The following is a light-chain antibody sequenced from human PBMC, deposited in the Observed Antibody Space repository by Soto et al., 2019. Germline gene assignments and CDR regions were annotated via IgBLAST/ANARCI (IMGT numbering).Light chain of an antibody. CDR2: DAS. Sequence: IVLTQSPATLSLSPGERATLSCRASQSVSSYLAWYQQKGGQAPRLLIYDASSRAPGIPARFSGSGSGTDFTLTISSLEPEDFAVYYCQQYNNWPPVTFGGGTKLEIK. CDR3: QQYNNWPPVT. J-gene: IGKJ4*01. CDR1: QSVSSY. V-gene: IGKV3-11*01.